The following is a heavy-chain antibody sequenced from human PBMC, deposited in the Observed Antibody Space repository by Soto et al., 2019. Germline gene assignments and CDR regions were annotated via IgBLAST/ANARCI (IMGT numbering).Heavy chain of an antibody. D-gene: IGHD4-17*01. CDR1: GGSISSYY. V-gene: IGHV4-59*01. Sequence: SETLSLTCTVSGGSISSYYWSWIRQPPGKGLEWIGYIYYSGSTNYNPSLKSRVTISVDTSKNQFSLKLSSVTAADTAVYYCARVTTVTSVDYWGQGTLVTVSS. J-gene: IGHJ4*02. CDR3: ARVTTVTSVDY. CDR2: IYYSGST.